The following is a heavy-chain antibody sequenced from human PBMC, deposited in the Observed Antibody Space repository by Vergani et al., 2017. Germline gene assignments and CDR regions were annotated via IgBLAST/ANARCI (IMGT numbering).Heavy chain of an antibody. J-gene: IGHJ4*02. CDR1: GGSISSSSYY. CDR3: ARGRRGCSSTSCYLYFDY. D-gene: IGHD2-2*01. CDR2: IYTSGST. V-gene: IGHV4-39*07. Sequence: QLQLQESGPGLVKPSETLSLTCTVSGGSISSSSYYWGWIRQPPGKGLEWIGSIYTSGSTNYNPSLKSRVTISVDTSKNQFSLKLSSVTAADTAVYYCARGRRGCSSTSCYLYFDYWGQGTLVTVSS.